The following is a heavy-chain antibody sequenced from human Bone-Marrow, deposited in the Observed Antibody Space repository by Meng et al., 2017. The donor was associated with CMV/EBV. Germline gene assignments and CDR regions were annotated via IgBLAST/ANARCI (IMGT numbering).Heavy chain of an antibody. D-gene: IGHD3-9*01. CDR1: GFTFSSYA. CDR2: ISWNSGSI. CDR3: AKARFLTGNYGMDV. J-gene: IGHJ6*02. V-gene: IGHV3-9*01. Sequence: GGSLRLSCAASGFTFSSYAMSWVRQAPGKGLEWVSGISWNSGSIGYADSVKGRFTISRDNAKNSLYLQMNSLRAEDTALYYCAKARFLTGNYGMDVWGQGTTVTVSS.